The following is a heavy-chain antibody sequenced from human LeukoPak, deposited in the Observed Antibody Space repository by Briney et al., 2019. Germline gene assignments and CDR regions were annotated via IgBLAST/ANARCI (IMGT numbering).Heavy chain of an antibody. J-gene: IGHJ4*02. CDR2: IYYSGST. D-gene: IGHD2-15*01. V-gene: IGHV4-39*07. CDR3: ARDRDLVAGDHGY. CDR1: GGSISSSSYY. Sequence: TPSETLSLTCTVSGGSISSSSYYWGWIRQPPGKGLEWIGSIYYSGSTYYNPSLKSRVTISVDTSKNQFSLKLSSVTAADTAVYYCARDRDLVAGDHGYWGQGTLVTVSS.